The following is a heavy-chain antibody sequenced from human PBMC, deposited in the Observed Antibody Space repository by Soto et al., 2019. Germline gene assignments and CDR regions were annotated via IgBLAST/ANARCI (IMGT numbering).Heavy chain of an antibody. CDR1: GGSISSYY. CDR2: IYYSGST. D-gene: IGHD3-22*01. V-gene: IGHV4-59*01. Sequence: SETLSLTWTVSGGSISSYYWSWIRQPPGKGLEWIGYIYYSGSTNYNPSLKSRVTISVDTSKNQFSLKLSSVTAADTAVYYCARSGFYYDMDPSKGWLDPWGQGTLVTVS. CDR3: ARSGFYYDMDPSKGWLDP. J-gene: IGHJ5*02.